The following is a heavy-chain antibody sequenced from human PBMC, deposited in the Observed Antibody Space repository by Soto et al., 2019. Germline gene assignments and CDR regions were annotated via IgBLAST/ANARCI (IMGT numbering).Heavy chain of an antibody. CDR1: GGSISSGGYS. J-gene: IGHJ5*02. Sequence: QLQLQESGSGLVKPSQTLSLTCAVSGGSISSGGYSWSWIRQPPGKGLDWIGYIYHSGSTYYNPSLKSRVTISVDRSKNQFSLKLSSVTAADTAVYHCARGGAQSWRQQLSNWFDPWGQGTLVTVSS. D-gene: IGHD6-13*01. CDR2: IYHSGST. V-gene: IGHV4-30-2*01. CDR3: ARGGAQSWRQQLSNWFDP.